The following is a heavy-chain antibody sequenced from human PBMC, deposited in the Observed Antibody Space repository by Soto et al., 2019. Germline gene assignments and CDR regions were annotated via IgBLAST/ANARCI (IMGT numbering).Heavy chain of an antibody. CDR1: GVTFCGSA. CDR3: MSLVVVIATAPYLDV. D-gene: IGHD2-21*01. CDR2: IRSKANNYAT. J-gene: IGHJ6*03. V-gene: IGHV3-73*01. Sequence: PGGSLRLSCAASGVTFCGSAMHWVRQASGKGLEWVGRIRSKANNYATAYAASVKGRFTISRDDSKNTAYLQMNSLKTEDTAVYYCMSLVVVIATAPYLDVWGKGTAVTVSS.